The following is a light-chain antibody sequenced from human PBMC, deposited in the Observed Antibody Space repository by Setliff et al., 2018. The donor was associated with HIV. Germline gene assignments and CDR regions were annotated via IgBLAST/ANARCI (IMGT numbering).Light chain of an antibody. V-gene: IGLV2-23*01. CDR2: QAT. CDR3: CSNTGSNTFV. Sequence: ALTQPASVSGSPGQSITISCTGTSNDVGRYDLVSWYQQHPARAPKLIIYQATRRPSGVSNRFSGSKSGNVASLTISGLRAEDEADYYCCSNTGSNTFVFGTGTKVTVL. CDR1: SNDVGRYDL. J-gene: IGLJ1*01.